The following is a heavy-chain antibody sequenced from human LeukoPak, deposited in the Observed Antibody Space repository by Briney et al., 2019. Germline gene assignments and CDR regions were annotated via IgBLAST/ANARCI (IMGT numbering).Heavy chain of an antibody. CDR1: GYTFTGYY. V-gene: IGHV1-2*02. CDR2: INPNSGGT. Sequence: ASVKVSCKASGYTFTGYYMHWVRQAHGQGLEWMGWINPNSGGTNYAQEFQGRVTMTRDTSISTAYMELSRLRSDDTAVYYCATSHSSSWPLDGMDVWGQGTTVTVSS. D-gene: IGHD6-13*01. CDR3: ATSHSSSWPLDGMDV. J-gene: IGHJ6*02.